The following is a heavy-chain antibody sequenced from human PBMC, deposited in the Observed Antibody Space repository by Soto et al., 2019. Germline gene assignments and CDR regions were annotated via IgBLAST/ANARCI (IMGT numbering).Heavy chain of an antibody. CDR2: IWHDGSNK. J-gene: IGHJ3*02. CDR3: ARDTYAFDI. V-gene: IGHV3-33*01. Sequence: QVQLVESGGGVVQPGRSLSLSCAASGFTFSSDGMHWVRQYPGKGLEWVAVIWHDGSNKYYADSVNGRFTISRDNSKNTLYLKMNSRRAEDTAVYYCARDTYAFDIWGQGTMVTVSS. CDR1: GFTFSSDG.